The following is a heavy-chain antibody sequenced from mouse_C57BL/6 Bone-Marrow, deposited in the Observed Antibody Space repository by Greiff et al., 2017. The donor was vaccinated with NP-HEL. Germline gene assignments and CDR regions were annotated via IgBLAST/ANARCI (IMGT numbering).Heavy chain of an antibody. J-gene: IGHJ2*01. CDR1: GYTFTDYE. CDR2: IDPETGGT. V-gene: IGHV1-15*01. CDR3: TRVGSMITTGYYFDY. Sequence: VQLVESGAELVRPGASVTLSCKASGYTFTDYEMHWVKQTPVPGLEWIGAIDPETGGTAYNQKFKGKAILTADKSSSPAYMELRSLTSEDTAVYSSTRVGSMITTGYYFDYWGQGTTLTVSS. D-gene: IGHD2-4*01.